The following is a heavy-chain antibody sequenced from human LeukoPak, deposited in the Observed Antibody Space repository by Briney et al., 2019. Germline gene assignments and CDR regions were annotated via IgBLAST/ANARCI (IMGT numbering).Heavy chain of an antibody. Sequence: ASVKVSCKASGYTFTSYGISWVRQAPGQGLEWMGWISAYNGNTNYAQKLQARVTMTTDTSTSTAYMELRSLRSDDTAVYYCARVTIFGVVTKGAFDIWGQGTMVTVSS. CDR1: GYTFTSYG. CDR2: ISAYNGNT. J-gene: IGHJ3*02. CDR3: ARVTIFGVVTKGAFDI. V-gene: IGHV1-18*01. D-gene: IGHD3-3*01.